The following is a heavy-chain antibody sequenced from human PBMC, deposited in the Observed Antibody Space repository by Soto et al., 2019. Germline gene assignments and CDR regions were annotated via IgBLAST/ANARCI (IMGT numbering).Heavy chain of an antibody. J-gene: IGHJ5*02. Sequence: QVQLVQSGAEVKKPGSSVKVSCKASGGTFSSYAISWVRQAPGQGLEWMGGIIPIFGTANYAQKFQGRVTITADESTSTAYRELSSLRSEDTAVYYCARDRNSDYGDYVARGFDPWGQGTLVTVSS. V-gene: IGHV1-69*01. CDR2: IIPIFGTA. D-gene: IGHD4-17*01. CDR3: ARDRNSDYGDYVARGFDP. CDR1: GGTFSSYA.